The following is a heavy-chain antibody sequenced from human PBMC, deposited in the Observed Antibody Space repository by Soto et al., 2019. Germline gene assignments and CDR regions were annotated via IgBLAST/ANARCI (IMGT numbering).Heavy chain of an antibody. CDR1: GYHFTGHA. CDR3: AREDGYGRFDP. CDR2: INGGNGNT. D-gene: IGHD3-16*01. V-gene: IGHV1-3*01. J-gene: IGHJ5*02. Sequence: VQLVQSGSEVKKPGASVKLSCKASGYHFTGHALHWMRQAPGQSPEWAGWINGGNGNTKYSQKLQGRVTITRDTSANTAYMELTRVRSDDTAIYYRAREDGYGRFDPWGQGSLVSVSS.